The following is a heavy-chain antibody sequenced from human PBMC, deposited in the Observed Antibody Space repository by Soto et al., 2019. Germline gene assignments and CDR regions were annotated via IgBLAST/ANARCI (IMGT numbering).Heavy chain of an antibody. CDR2: ISSSSSTI. J-gene: IGHJ6*02. CDR1: GFTFSSYS. D-gene: IGHD6-13*01. CDR3: ARDSSSWKIYYYYYGMDV. Sequence: PGGSLRLSCAASGFTFSSYSMNWVRQAPGKGLEWVSYISSSSSTIYYADSVKGRFTISRDNAKNSLYLQMNSLRAEDTAVYYCARDSSSWKIYYYYYGMDVWGQGTTVTVSS. V-gene: IGHV3-48*01.